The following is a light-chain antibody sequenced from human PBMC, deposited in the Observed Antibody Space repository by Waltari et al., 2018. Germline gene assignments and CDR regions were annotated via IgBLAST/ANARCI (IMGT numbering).Light chain of an antibody. CDR2: EVT. CDR1: SRDVGNYNL. V-gene: IGLV2-23*02. J-gene: IGLJ1*01. Sequence: QSGLTQPASVSGSPGQSITISCPGTSRDVGNYNLVPWYQQYPGKAPKLMVYEVTKRTSGVSDRFSGSKSGNTASLTISGLQSQDEADYYCCSYAGLGIYVFGTGTKVTVL. CDR3: CSYAGLGIYV.